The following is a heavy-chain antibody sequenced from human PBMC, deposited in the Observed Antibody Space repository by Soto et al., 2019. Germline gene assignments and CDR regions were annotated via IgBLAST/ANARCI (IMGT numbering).Heavy chain of an antibody. D-gene: IGHD3-22*01. CDR3: ARQGAKYYYDRSAYYES. CDR1: GYTFSNYL. CDR2: IYPGDSDT. V-gene: IGHV5-51*01. J-gene: IGHJ4*02. Sequence: XESLKISRRGSGYTFSNYLIAWVRQMPGKGLEWMGIIYPGDSDTRYSPSFQGQVTMSADKYINTAYLEWSSLKASETGIYYCARQGAKYYYDRSAYYESWGQGTPVTAPQ.